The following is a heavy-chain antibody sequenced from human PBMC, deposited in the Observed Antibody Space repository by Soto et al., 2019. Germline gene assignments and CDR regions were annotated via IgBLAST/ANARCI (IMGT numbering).Heavy chain of an antibody. V-gene: IGHV3-23*01. CDR1: GFTFSSYA. CDR2: ISGSGGST. D-gene: IGHD6-13*01. CDR3: AGWLGQQLYYYYMDV. J-gene: IGHJ6*03. Sequence: GGSLRLSCAASGFTFSSYAMSWVRQAPGKGLEWVSAISGSGGSTYYADSVKGRFTISRDNSKNTLYLQMNSLRAEDTAVYYCAGWLGQQLYYYYMDVWGKGTTVTVSS.